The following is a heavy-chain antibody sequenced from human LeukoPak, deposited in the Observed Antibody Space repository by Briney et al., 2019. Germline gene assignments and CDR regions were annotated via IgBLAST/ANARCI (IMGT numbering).Heavy chain of an antibody. D-gene: IGHD5-12*01. J-gene: IGHJ4*02. V-gene: IGHV3-21*06. CDR1: GFTFSSYE. CDR3: ARRGGTVATIGDDFDY. Sequence: GGSLRLSCAASGFTFSSYEMNWVRQAPGKGLEWVSSISSSSSYIYSADSVKGRFTISRDNSKNRLYVQMNSLRAEDTAIYYCARRGGTVATIGDDFDYWGQGTVVTVSS. CDR2: ISSSSSYI.